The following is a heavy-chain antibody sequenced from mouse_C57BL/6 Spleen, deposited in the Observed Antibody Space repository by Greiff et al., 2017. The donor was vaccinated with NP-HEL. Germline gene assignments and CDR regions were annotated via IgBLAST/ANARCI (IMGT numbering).Heavy chain of an antibody. CDR2: ISSGGSYT. Sequence: EVHLVESGGDLVKPGGSLKLSCAASGFTFSSYGMSWARQTPDKRLEWVATISSGGSYTYYPDSVKGRFTISRDNAKNTLYLQMSSLKSEDTAMYYCARRRDLRVYFDYWGQGTTLTVSS. CDR1: GFTFSSYG. J-gene: IGHJ2*01. V-gene: IGHV5-6*01. D-gene: IGHD3-3*01. CDR3: ARRRDLRVYFDY.